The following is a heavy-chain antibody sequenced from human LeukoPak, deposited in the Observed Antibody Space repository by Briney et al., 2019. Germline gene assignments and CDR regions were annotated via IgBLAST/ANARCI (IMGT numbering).Heavy chain of an antibody. J-gene: IGHJ3*02. D-gene: IGHD2-21*02. CDR3: AGDDCVEAFDI. V-gene: IGHV3-7*01. CDR2: IKQDGSEK. Sequence: GGPLTLSCAASGFTISSHCMSCVRQPPGKGLEWVANIKQDGSEKYYVDSVKGRFTISRDNAKNSLYLQMNSLRAEDTAVYYCAGDDCVEAFDIWGQGTMVTVSS. CDR1: GFTISSHC.